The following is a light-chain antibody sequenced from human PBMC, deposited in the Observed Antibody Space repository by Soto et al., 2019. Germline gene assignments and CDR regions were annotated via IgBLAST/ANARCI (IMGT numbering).Light chain of an antibody. CDR1: QSVSTN. CDR3: QQYHNWPPYT. Sequence: EIVMTQSPATLSVSPGERATLSCRASQSVSTNLAWYQQKPGQAPRLLMYGASTRATGIPARFSGSGSGTEFTLTISSLQSEGFAVYYCQQYHNWPPYTFGQGTKLEIK. J-gene: IGKJ2*01. V-gene: IGKV3-15*01. CDR2: GAS.